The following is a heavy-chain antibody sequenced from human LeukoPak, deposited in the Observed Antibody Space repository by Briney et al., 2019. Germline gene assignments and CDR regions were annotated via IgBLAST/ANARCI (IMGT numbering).Heavy chain of an antibody. CDR3: ASSAIYGDYVRFDY. V-gene: IGHV1-69*13. CDR1: GGTFSSYA. D-gene: IGHD4-17*01. Sequence: SVKVSCKASGGTFSSYAISWVRQAPGQGLEWMGGIIPIFGTANYAQKSQGRVTITADESTSTAYMELSSLRSEDTAVYYCASSAIYGDYVRFDYWGQGTLVTVSS. J-gene: IGHJ4*02. CDR2: IIPIFGTA.